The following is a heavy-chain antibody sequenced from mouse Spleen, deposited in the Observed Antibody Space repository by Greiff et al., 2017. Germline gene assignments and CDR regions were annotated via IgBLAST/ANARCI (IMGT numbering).Heavy chain of an antibody. V-gene: IGHV5-16*01. CDR3: ARDPGPYAMDY. Sequence: EVKVVESEGGLVQPGSSMKLSCTASGFTFSDYYMAWVRQVPEKGLEWVANINYDGSSTYYLDSLKSRFIISRDNAKNILYLQMSSLKSEDTATYYCARDPGPYAMDYWGQGTSVTVSS. CDR2: INYDGSST. J-gene: IGHJ4*01. CDR1: GFTFSDYY.